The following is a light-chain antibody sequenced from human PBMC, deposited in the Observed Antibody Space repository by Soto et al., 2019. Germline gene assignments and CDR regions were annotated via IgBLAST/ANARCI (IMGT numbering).Light chain of an antibody. CDR3: QQYYSFPLT. Sequence: AIQLTQSPSSLSASVGDRVTISCRASQAISSTLVWYQQTPGRPPKLLIYDASTLESGVPSRFSGSGYGTDFTLTISDLQPDDFATYYCQQYYSFPLTFGGGTKVEIK. J-gene: IGKJ4*01. V-gene: IGKV1-13*02. CDR1: QAISST. CDR2: DAS.